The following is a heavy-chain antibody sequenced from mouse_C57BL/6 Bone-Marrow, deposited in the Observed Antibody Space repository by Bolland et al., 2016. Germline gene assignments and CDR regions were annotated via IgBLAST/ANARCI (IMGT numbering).Heavy chain of an antibody. V-gene: IGHV3-6*01. Sequence: SYDGSNNYNPSLKNRISITRDTSKNQFFLKLNSVTTEDTATYYCARAYYSHYYAMDYWGPGTS. J-gene: IGHJ4*01. D-gene: IGHD2-12*01. CDR3: ARAYYSHYYAMDY. CDR2: SYDGSN.